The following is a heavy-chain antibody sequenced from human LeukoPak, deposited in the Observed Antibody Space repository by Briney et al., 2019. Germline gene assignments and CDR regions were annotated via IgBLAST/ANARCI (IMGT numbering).Heavy chain of an antibody. Sequence: GGSLTLSCAASGFTFNNYAMDWVRQAPGRALKCVSGSSGSGGRAYYEAYVKGWFTTSRDTSKTTLFQKMNRMREEDTAVYYCAKDRCTNGVCYFDSWGQGTLVTVSS. CDR1: GFTFNNYA. D-gene: IGHD2-8*01. V-gene: IGHV3-23*01. CDR3: AKDRCTNGVCYFDS. CDR2: SSGSGGRA. J-gene: IGHJ4*02.